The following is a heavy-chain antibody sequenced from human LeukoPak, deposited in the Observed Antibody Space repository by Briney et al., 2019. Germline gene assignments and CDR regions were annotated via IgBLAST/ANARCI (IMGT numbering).Heavy chain of an antibody. D-gene: IGHD3-10*01. CDR3: ARPLWFGDPNGAFDI. CDR1: GYTFTGYY. CDR2: INPNSGGT. J-gene: IGHJ3*02. V-gene: IGHV1-2*02. Sequence: ASVKVSFKASGYTFTGYYMHWVRQAPGQGLEWMGWINPNSGGTNYAQKFQGRVTMTRDTSISTAYMELSRLRSDDTAVYYCARPLWFGDPNGAFDIWGQGTMVTVSS.